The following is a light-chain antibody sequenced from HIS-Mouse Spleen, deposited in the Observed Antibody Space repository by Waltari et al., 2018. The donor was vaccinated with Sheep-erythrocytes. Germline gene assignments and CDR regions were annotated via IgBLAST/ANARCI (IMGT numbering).Light chain of an antibody. J-gene: IGKJ3*01. CDR2: AAS. V-gene: IGKV1-39*01. CDR1: QSISSY. Sequence: DIQMTQSPSSLSASVGDRVTITCRASQSISSYLNWYQQKPGTAPELLIYAASSLQSGVPSRFSGSGSGTDFTLTISSLQPEDFATYYCQQSYSTPQFTFGPGTKVDIK. CDR3: QQSYSTPQFT.